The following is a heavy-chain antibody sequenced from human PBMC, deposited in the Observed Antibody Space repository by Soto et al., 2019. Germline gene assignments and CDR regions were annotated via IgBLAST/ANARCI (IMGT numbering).Heavy chain of an antibody. V-gene: IGHV4-34*12. CDR3: ARPHYDSNPFYSFFDD. J-gene: IGHJ4*02. CDR2: IFHGGGT. Sequence: PSETLSLTCAFSGESFSVYYWGWISQPPGKGLEWIGQIFHGGGTNYSPSLKSRVTISVDTSKNQFSLDLSSVTAADTAVYYCARPHYDSNPFYSFFDDWGQGTLVTVSS. CDR1: GESFSVYY. D-gene: IGHD3-22*01.